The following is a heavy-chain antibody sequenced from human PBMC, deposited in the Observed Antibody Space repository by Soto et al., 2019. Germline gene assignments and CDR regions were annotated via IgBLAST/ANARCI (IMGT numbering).Heavy chain of an antibody. CDR1: GYTFSSFG. V-gene: IGHV1-18*01. CDR2: ISIYSGNT. J-gene: IGHJ5*02. CDR3: ARGDMSGWYGWLDP. D-gene: IGHD6-13*01. Sequence: ASVKVSCKTSGYTFSSFGISWVRQAPGRGLEWMGCISIYSGNTNYAQNFQGRLTMATDTSTSTVYMELRSLISDDTAVYYCARGDMSGWYGWLDPWGQGTLVTVSS.